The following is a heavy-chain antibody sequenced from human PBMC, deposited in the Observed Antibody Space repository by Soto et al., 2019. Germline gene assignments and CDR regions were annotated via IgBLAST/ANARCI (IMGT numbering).Heavy chain of an antibody. Sequence: GGSLRLSCAASGFTFSNYVMHWVRQAPGEGLEGVSGIGAASDTYYPVSVQGRFNVSRDNAKKSLYLQMNSLRAGDTAVYYCARGVLGPGDYYYGMDVWGQGTKVTVS. J-gene: IGHJ6*02. V-gene: IGHV3-13*01. CDR3: ARGVLGPGDYYYGMDV. CDR1: GFTFSNYV. D-gene: IGHD7-27*01. CDR2: IGAASDT.